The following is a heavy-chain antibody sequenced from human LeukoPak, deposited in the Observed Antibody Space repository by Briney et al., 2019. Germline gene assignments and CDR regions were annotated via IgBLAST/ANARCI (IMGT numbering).Heavy chain of an antibody. Sequence: PGGSLRLSCAASGFTFSSYAMSWIRQAPGKGLEWVSYISSSGSTIYYADSVKGRFTISRDNAKNSLYLQMNSLRAEDTAVYYCASGTEQTAAVPGYYYGMDVWGQGTTVTVSS. V-gene: IGHV3-11*01. CDR3: ASGTEQTAAVPGYYYGMDV. CDR2: ISSSGSTI. CDR1: GFTFSSYA. J-gene: IGHJ6*02. D-gene: IGHD6-13*01.